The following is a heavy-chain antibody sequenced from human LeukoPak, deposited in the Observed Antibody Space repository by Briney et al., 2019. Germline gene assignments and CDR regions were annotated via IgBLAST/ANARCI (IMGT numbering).Heavy chain of an antibody. Sequence: GRSLRLSCAASGFTFDDYDMHWVRHAPGKGLEWVSGISWNSGSIGYADSVKGRFTISRDNAKNSLYLQMNSLRAEDTALYYCAKYSSGWYEGWFDPWGQGTLVTVSS. CDR2: ISWNSGSI. D-gene: IGHD6-19*01. V-gene: IGHV3-9*01. J-gene: IGHJ5*02. CDR3: AKYSSGWYEGWFDP. CDR1: GFTFDDYD.